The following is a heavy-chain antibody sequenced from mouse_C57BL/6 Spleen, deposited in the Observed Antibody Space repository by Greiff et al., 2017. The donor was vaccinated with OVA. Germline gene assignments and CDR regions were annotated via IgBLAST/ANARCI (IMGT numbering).Heavy chain of an antibody. CDR2: ISSGSSTI. J-gene: IGHJ3*01. D-gene: IGHD1-1*01. CDR1: GFTFTDYG. Sequence: DVKLVESGAGLVKPGGSLKLSCAASGFTFTDYGMHWVRQAPEKGLEWVAYISSGSSTIYYADTVKGRFTISRDNAKNTLFLQMTSLMSEDTAMYYCAGSSGSSYGFAYWGQGTLVTVSA. V-gene: IGHV5-17*01. CDR3: AGSSGSSYGFAY.